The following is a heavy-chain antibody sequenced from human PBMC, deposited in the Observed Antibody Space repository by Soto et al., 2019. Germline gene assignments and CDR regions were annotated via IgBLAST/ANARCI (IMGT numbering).Heavy chain of an antibody. CDR3: ATSPQSGYCSSTSCWDKIKYFQH. CDR1: GFTFSSYA. CDR2: ISGSGGST. J-gene: IGHJ1*01. Sequence: GGSLRLSCAASGFTFSSYAMSWVRQAPGKGLEWVSAISGSGGSTYYADSVKGRFTISRDNSKNTLYLQMNSLRAEDTAVYYCATSPQSGYCSSTSCWDKIKYFQHWGQGTLVTVSS. V-gene: IGHV3-23*01. D-gene: IGHD2-2*01.